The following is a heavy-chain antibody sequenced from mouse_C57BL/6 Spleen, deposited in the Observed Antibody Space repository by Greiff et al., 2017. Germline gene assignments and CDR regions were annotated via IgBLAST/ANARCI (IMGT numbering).Heavy chain of an antibody. Sequence: QVQLQQPGAELVKPGASVKLSCKASGYTFTSYWMHWVKQRPGRGLEWIGRIDPNSGGTKYNEKFKSKATLTVDKPSSTAYMQLSSLTSEDSAVYYYARSESFYYDYAWFAYWGQGTLVTVSA. CDR3: ARSESFYYDYAWFAY. CDR1: GYTFTSYW. CDR2: IDPNSGGT. V-gene: IGHV1-72*01. D-gene: IGHD2-4*01. J-gene: IGHJ3*01.